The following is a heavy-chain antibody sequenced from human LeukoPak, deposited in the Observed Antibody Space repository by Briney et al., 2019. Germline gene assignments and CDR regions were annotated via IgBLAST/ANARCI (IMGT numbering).Heavy chain of an antibody. J-gene: IGHJ4*02. D-gene: IGHD3-10*01. CDR3: AKDHYYGSGSYPGRAHLFDY. Sequence: GGSLRLSCAASGFTFDDYTMHWVRQAPGKGLEWVSLISWDGGSTYYADSVKGRFTISRDNSKNSLYLQMNSLRTEDTALYFCAKDHYYGSGSYPGRAHLFDYWGQGTLVTVSS. CDR2: ISWDGGST. CDR1: GFTFDDYT. V-gene: IGHV3-43*01.